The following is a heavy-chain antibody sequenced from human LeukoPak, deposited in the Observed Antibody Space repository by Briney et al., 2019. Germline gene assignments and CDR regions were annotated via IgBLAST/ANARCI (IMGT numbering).Heavy chain of an antibody. CDR2: INPNSGGT. CDR1: GYTFTSYY. CDR3: ATTQDSSGYYYSYYYYYYGMDV. J-gene: IGHJ6*02. V-gene: IGHV1-2*02. Sequence: GASVKVSCKASGYTFTSYYMHWVRQAPGQGLEWMGWINPNSGGTNYTQKFQGRVTMTRDTSISTAYMELSRLRSDDTAVYYCATTQDSSGYYYSYYYYYYGMDVWGQGTTVTVSS. D-gene: IGHD3-22*01.